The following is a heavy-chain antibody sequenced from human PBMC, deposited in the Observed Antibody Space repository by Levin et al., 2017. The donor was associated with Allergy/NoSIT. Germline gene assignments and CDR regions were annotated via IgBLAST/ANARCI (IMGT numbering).Heavy chain of an antibody. V-gene: IGHV3-30-3*01. Sequence: PGGSLRLSCAASGFTFSSYAMHWVRQAPGKGLEWVAVISYDGSNKYYADSVKGRFTISRDNSKNTLYLQMNSLRAEDTAVYYCARVEGGFDYWGQGTLVTVSS. D-gene: IGHD3-16*01. CDR3: ARVEGGFDY. CDR2: ISYDGSNK. CDR1: GFTFSSYA. J-gene: IGHJ4*02.